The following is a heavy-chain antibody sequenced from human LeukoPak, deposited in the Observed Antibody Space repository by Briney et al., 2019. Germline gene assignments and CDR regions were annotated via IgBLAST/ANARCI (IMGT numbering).Heavy chain of an antibody. V-gene: IGHV3-23*01. J-gene: IGHJ4*02. CDR2: ISGSGGST. Sequence: GGSLRLSCAASGFTFSSYAMSWVRRAPGKGLKWVSVISGSGGSTYNVDPVKGRFTISRDNSKNTLYLQMNSLRAEDTAVYYCAKSVESAVTTNPYFDYWGQGILVTVSS. D-gene: IGHD4-17*01. CDR3: AKSVESAVTTNPYFDY. CDR1: GFTFSSYA.